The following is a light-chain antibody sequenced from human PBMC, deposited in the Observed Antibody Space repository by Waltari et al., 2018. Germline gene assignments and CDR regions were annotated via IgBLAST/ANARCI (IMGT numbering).Light chain of an antibody. V-gene: IGKV4-1*01. CDR2: WAS. CDR1: QTVLYSSNNKNY. Sequence: DIVMTQSPDSLAVSLGERATINCKSSQTVLYSSNNKNYLAWYQQKPGQPPKLLIYWASTRDSGVPDRFSGCGSGTDFTLTISSLQAEDVAVYYCQQYSTTPLTFGGGT. CDR3: QQYSTTPLT. J-gene: IGKJ4*01.